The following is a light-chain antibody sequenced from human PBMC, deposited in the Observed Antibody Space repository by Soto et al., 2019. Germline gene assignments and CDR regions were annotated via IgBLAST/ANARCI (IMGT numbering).Light chain of an antibody. J-gene: IGKJ1*01. CDR3: HQYGGSPQT. V-gene: IGKV3-20*01. CDR2: DAS. Sequence: DIVLTQSPGTLSLSPGERATLSCRASQSISSNYLAWYQQKPGQAPRPLIYDASSRTTGIPDRFSGSGSGTDFTLTISRLEPEDFGVYYCHQYGGSPQTFGQGTKVDIK. CDR1: QSISSNY.